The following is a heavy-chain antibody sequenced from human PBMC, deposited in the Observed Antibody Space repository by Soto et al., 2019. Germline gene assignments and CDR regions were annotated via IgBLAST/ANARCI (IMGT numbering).Heavy chain of an antibody. CDR1: GFTFGDYA. V-gene: IGHV3-49*03. CDR2: IRSKAYGGTT. Sequence: GGSLRLSCTASGFTFGDYAMSWFRQAPGKGLEWVGFIRSKAYGGTTEYAASVKGRFTISRDDSKSIAYLQMNSLKTEDTAVYYCTRVSELLTMVRGPNYYYYGMDVWGQGTTVTVSS. D-gene: IGHD3-10*01. J-gene: IGHJ6*02. CDR3: TRVSELLTMVRGPNYYYYGMDV.